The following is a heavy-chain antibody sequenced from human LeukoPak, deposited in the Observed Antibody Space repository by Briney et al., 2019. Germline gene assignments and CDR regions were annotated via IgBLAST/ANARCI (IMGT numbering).Heavy chain of an antibody. CDR1: GFTFSSYA. V-gene: IGHV3-53*01. Sequence: GGSLRLSCAASGFTFSSYAMSWVRQAPGKGLEWVSVIYSGGSTYYADSVKGRFTISRDNSKNTLYLQMNSLRAEDTAVYYCARAFSSGWLPFFDYWGQGTLVTVSS. CDR2: IYSGGST. D-gene: IGHD6-19*01. J-gene: IGHJ4*02. CDR3: ARAFSSGWLPFFDY.